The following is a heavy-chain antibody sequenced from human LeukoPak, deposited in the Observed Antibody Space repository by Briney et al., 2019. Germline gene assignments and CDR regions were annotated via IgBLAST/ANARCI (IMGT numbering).Heavy chain of an antibody. D-gene: IGHD2/OR15-2a*01. CDR2: INHSGST. CDR1: GGSFSGYY. CDR3: AGHHPRNTVDF. J-gene: IGHJ4*02. V-gene: IGHV4-34*01. Sequence: SETLSLTCAVYGGSFSGYYWSRIRQPPGKGLEWIGEINHSGSTNYNPSLKSRVTISLDTSKNQFSLKLSSVTAADTAVYYCAGHHPRNTVDFWGQGTLVTVSS.